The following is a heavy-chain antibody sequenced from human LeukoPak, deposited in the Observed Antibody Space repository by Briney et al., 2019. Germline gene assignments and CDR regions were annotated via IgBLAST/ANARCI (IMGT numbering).Heavy chain of an antibody. CDR2: ISGSGGST. CDR1: GFTFSSYA. CDR3: AKDREVGSYGPFPFDY. Sequence: PGGSLRLSCAASGFTFSSYAMSWVRQAPGKGLEWVSAISGSGGSTYYADSVKGRFTIPRDNSKNTLYLQMNSLRAEDTAVYYCAKDREVGSYGPFPFDYWGQGTLVTVSS. J-gene: IGHJ4*02. V-gene: IGHV3-23*01. D-gene: IGHD1-26*01.